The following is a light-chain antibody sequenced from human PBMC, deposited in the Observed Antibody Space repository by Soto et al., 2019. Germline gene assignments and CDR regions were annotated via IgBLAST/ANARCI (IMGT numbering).Light chain of an antibody. CDR2: GAS. CDR1: QSFSSN. J-gene: IGKJ2*01. Sequence: EIVMTQSPATLSVSPGERATLSCRASQSFSSNLAWYQQKPGQAPRLLIYGASTRATGIPARFSGSGSGTEFTLTISSLQSEDFAVYYCQQYNNWPPYTFGQGTELEIK. CDR3: QQYNNWPPYT. V-gene: IGKV3-15*01.